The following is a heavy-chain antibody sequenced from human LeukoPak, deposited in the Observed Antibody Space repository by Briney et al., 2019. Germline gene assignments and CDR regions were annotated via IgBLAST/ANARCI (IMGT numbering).Heavy chain of an antibody. D-gene: IGHD6-19*01. CDR2: VYNRGRI. Sequence: SDTLSLTCTVSGNSISSFFWSWIRQPPGKGLEWIGYVYNRGRIIYNPSLKSPVTISQDTCKCPLPLRLGAVSTAGTAVYFSARAEKAVTRILYYWGQGNLVTVSS. J-gene: IGHJ4*02. CDR1: GNSISSFF. CDR3: ARAEKAVTRILYY. V-gene: IGHV4-59*01.